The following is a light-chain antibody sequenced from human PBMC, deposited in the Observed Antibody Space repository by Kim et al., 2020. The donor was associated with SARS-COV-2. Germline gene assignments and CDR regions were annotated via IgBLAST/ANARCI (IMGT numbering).Light chain of an antibody. CDR2: DAT. CDR3: TSYTTRGTVI. Sequence: QSALTQPASVSGSPGQSIIISCTGTSSDVGGYGYVSWYQQHPGKVPKLMIYDATQRPSGISNRFSGSRSANTASLTISGLQAEDEADYYCTSYTTRGTVIFGGGTQLTVL. CDR1: SSDVGGYGY. J-gene: IGLJ2*01. V-gene: IGLV2-14*03.